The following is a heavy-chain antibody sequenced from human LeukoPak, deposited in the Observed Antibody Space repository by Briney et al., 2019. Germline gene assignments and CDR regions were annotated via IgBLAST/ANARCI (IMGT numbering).Heavy chain of an antibody. CDR1: GFTFSDYY. Sequence: SGGSLRLSCAASGFTFSDYYMSWIRQAPGKGLEWVSVIYSGGSTYYADSVKGRFTISRDNSKNTLYLQMNSLRAEDTAVYYCARDIIVPAQYGMDVWGQGTTVTVSS. V-gene: IGHV3-66*01. CDR3: ARDIIVPAQYGMDV. D-gene: IGHD2-2*01. J-gene: IGHJ6*02. CDR2: IYSGGST.